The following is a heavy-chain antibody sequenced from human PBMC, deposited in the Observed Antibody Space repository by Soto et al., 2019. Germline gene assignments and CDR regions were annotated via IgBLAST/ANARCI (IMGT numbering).Heavy chain of an antibody. CDR2: INPGNRIT. D-gene: IGHD3-22*01. J-gene: IGHJ6*02. Sequence: GASVKVCCKTSGFPFTNYFVHWVRQAPGQGLEWMGAINPGNRITNYALKFQGRVAMTGDTSTNTVYLELSSLRSEDTAVYSCARDPNYYDFWAGSYYYHGMDVWGQGTTVTVSS. CDR1: GFPFTNYF. CDR3: ARDPNYYDFWAGSYYYHGMDV. V-gene: IGHV1-46*01.